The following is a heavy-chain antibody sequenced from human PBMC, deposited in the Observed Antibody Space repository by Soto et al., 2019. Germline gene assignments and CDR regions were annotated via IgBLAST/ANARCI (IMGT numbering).Heavy chain of an antibody. CDR1: GYTFTSYG. CDR3: ARVLEQQLVLGWFDP. V-gene: IGHV1-18*04. CDR2: TSAYNGNT. Sequence: ASVKVSCKASGYTFTSYGISWVRQAPGQGLEWMGWTSAYNGNTNYAQKLQGRVTMTTDTSTSTAYMELRSLRSDDTAVYYCARVLEQQLVLGWFDPWGQGTLVTVSS. J-gene: IGHJ5*02. D-gene: IGHD6-13*01.